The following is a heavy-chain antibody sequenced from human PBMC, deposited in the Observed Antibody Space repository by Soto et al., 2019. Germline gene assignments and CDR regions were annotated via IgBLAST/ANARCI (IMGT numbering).Heavy chain of an antibody. Sequence: PSETLSLTCTVSGGSISNYYWSWIRQPPGKGLEWIGYVYSSGSTHYNPSLQSRVTISADTPKNQVSLKVNSVTAADTAVYYCARDHAHSYGVYYFDYWGQGTPVTVSS. CDR1: GGSISNYY. J-gene: IGHJ4*02. D-gene: IGHD5-18*01. CDR3: ARDHAHSYGVYYFDY. V-gene: IGHV4-59*01. CDR2: VYSSGST.